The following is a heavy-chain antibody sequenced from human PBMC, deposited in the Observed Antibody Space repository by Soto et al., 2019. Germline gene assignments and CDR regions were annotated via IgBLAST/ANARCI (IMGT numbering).Heavy chain of an antibody. Sequence: PGESLKISCKGSGYSFTSYWIGWVRQMPGKGLEWMGIIYPGDSDTRYSPSFQGQVTISADKSISSAYLQWSSLKASDTAMYYCARLPAYNGGLYWEWFDPLGHGTLFTVSS. V-gene: IGHV5-51*01. CDR1: GYSFTSYW. D-gene: IGHD6-19*01. CDR3: ARLPAYNGGLYWEWFDP. J-gene: IGHJ5*02. CDR2: IYPGDSDT.